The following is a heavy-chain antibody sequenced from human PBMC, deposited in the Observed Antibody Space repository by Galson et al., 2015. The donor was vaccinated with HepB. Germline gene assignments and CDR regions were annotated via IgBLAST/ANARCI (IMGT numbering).Heavy chain of an antibody. CDR1: GFTFSNAW. D-gene: IGHD2-15*01. CDR3: TTVGYCSGGSCPLYFDY. V-gene: IGHV3-15*07. Sequence: SLRLSCAASGFTFSNAWMNWVCQAPWKGLDWVGRIKSKTDGGTTDYAAPVKGRFTISRDDSKNTLYLQMSSLKNEDTAVYYCTTVGYCSGGSCPLYFDYWGQGTLVTVSS. CDR2: IKSKTDGGTT. J-gene: IGHJ4*02.